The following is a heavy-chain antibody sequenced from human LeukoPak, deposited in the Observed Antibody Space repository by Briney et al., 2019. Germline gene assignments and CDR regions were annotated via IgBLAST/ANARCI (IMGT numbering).Heavy chain of an antibody. D-gene: IGHD3-9*01. J-gene: IGHJ5*01. CDR2: IYPGDSDT. CDR1: GYSFTSYW. CDR3: ARRTYDVLTGTPSSVRKNWFDS. Sequence: GESLKISCKGSGYSFTSYWIGWVRQMPGKGLEWMGIIYPGDSDTRYSPSFQGQVTISADKSISTSYLQWSSLKALDTAMYYCARRTYDVLTGTPSSVRKNWFDSWGQGTLVTVSS. V-gene: IGHV5-51*01.